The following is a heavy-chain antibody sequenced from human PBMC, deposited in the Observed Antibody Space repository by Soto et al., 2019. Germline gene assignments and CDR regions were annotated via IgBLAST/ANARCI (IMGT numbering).Heavy chain of an antibody. CDR3: ARRWGCSGGSCYWPDVFDI. CDR2: INHSGST. J-gene: IGHJ3*02. D-gene: IGHD2-15*01. CDR1: GGSFRGYY. V-gene: IGHV4-34*01. Sequence: SETLSLTYAVYGGSFRGYYWSWIRQPPGKGLEWIGEINHSGSTNYNPSLKSRVTISVDTSKNQFSLKLSSVTAADTAVYYCARRWGCSGGSCYWPDVFDIWGQGTMVTVSS.